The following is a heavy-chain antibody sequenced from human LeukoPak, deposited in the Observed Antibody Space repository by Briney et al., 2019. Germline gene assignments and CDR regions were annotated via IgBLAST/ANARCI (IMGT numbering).Heavy chain of an antibody. J-gene: IGHJ3*02. CDR3: ASFAPYDVFDI. Sequence: GGSLRLSCTASGFTFATYAMSWVRQAPGKGLEWVSTISNNGDNTYYADSVKGRFAISRNNSKNTLYLHMNSLRAEDTAVYYCASFAPYDVFDIWGQGTMVTVSS. CDR1: GFTFATYA. CDR2: ISNNGDNT. V-gene: IGHV3-23*01.